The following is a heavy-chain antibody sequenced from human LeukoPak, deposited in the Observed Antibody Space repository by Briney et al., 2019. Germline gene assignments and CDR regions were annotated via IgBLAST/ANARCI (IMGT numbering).Heavy chain of an antibody. J-gene: IGHJ6*03. Sequence: GGSLRLSCAVSGFTFSSFGMHWVRQAPGKGLEWVSYISSSGSTIYYADSVKGRFTISRDNAKNSLYLQMNSLRAEDTAVYYCASGNSYLYYYYYYMDVWGKGTTVTVSS. V-gene: IGHV3-48*04. D-gene: IGHD5-18*01. CDR2: ISSSGSTI. CDR3: ASGNSYLYYYYYYMDV. CDR1: GFTFSSFG.